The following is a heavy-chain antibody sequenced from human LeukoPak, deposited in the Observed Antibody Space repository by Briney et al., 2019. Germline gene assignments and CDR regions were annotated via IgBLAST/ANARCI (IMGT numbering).Heavy chain of an antibody. J-gene: IGHJ4*02. D-gene: IGHD3-10*01. CDR1: GYSISSGYY. CDR2: ISYSGST. V-gene: IGHV4-38-2*02. CDR3: GNYYGSESSFPFFDY. Sequence: SETLSLTCTVSGYSISSGYYWGWIRQPPGKGLQWIGSISYSGSTYYNPSLKSRVAISVDTSKNQFSLRLSSVAAADTAVYYCGNYYGSESSFPFFDYWGQGTLVTVSS.